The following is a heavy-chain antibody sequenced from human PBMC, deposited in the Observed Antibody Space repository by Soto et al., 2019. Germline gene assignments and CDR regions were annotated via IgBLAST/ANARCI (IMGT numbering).Heavy chain of an antibody. V-gene: IGHV3-21*01. CDR1: GFTFITYS. CDR3: GRDTNFYASGSGVDY. D-gene: IGHD3-10*01. Sequence: GGSLRLSCAASGFTFITYSMNWVRQAPGKGLEWVSSITSSNNHIHYTASVEGRFTISRDNAKNSLYLQMNSLRVEDTAVYYCGRDTNFYASGSGVDYWGQGTLVTVSS. J-gene: IGHJ4*02. CDR2: ITSSNNHI.